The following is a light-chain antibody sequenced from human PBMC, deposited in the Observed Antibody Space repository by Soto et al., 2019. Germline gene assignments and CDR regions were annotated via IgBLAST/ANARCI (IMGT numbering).Light chain of an antibody. J-gene: IGLJ7*01. Sequence: QSALTQPASVSGSPGQSITISCTGTSSDVGAYNYVSWYQQHPGKAPKLMIYEVSNRPSGVSNRFSGSKSGNTASLTISGLQAEDEADYYCSSSTTYSTLYVFGTGTQLTVL. CDR3: SSSTTYSTLYV. CDR2: EVS. CDR1: SSDVGAYNY. V-gene: IGLV2-14*01.